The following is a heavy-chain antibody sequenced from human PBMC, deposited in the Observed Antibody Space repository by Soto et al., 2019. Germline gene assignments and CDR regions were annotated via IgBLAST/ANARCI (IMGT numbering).Heavy chain of an antibody. CDR2: ISAYNGNT. Sequence: GAAVKASRKASCYTFTSYGISWGRQAPGQGLEWMGWISAYNGNTNYEKKLQGRVTMTTDKSTSTAYMELRSLRSDDTAVYYCARDGYCSSTRCYLDDYWGKGTLVIVSA. J-gene: IGHJ4*02. CDR1: CYTFTSYG. CDR3: ARDGYCSSTRCYLDDY. D-gene: IGHD2-2*03. V-gene: IGHV1-18*04.